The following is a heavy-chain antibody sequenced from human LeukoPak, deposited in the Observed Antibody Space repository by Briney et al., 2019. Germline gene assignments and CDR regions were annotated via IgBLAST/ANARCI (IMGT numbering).Heavy chain of an antibody. D-gene: IGHD6-19*01. J-gene: IGHJ3*02. V-gene: IGHV4-59*01. CDR1: GGSISSYY. CDR3: ARGHCSSGWHNMGTAFDI. Sequence: SETLSLTCTVSGGSISSYYWSWVRQPPGKGLEWIGYIYYSGSTNYNPSLKSRVTISVDTSKNQFSLKLSSVTAADTAVYYCARGHCSSGWHNMGTAFDIWGQGTMVTVSS. CDR2: IYYSGST.